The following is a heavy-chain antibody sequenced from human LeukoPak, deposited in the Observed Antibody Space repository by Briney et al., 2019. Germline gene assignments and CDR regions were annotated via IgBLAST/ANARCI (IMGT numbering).Heavy chain of an antibody. J-gene: IGHJ4*02. D-gene: IGHD5-24*01. CDR3: ARGAEMATVSHFDY. Sequence: GASVKVSCKASGYTFTGFYIHWVRQAPGQGLEWMGRINSNSGGTVSARKFQGRVTMTRDTSISTAYMELSGLTSDDTAVYYCARGAEMATVSHFDYWGQGTLVTVSS. CDR2: INSNSGGT. V-gene: IGHV1-2*06. CDR1: GYTFTGFY.